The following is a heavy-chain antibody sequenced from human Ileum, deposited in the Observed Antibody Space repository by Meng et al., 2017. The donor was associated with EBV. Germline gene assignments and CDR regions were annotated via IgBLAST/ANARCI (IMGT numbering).Heavy chain of an antibody. CDR2: TSHSGST. CDR1: GGSISRSDW. CDR3: ASSDYYRSDY. V-gene: IGHV4-4*02. Sequence: QVQLRESGPGLVKPWEPLSLTCAVSGGSISRSDWWSWVRQPPGKGLEWIGETSHSGSTNYSPSLKSRVTISLDKSKNQLSLKLNSVTAADTAVYYCASSDYYRSDYWGQGTLVTVSS. J-gene: IGHJ4*02. D-gene: IGHD3-22*01.